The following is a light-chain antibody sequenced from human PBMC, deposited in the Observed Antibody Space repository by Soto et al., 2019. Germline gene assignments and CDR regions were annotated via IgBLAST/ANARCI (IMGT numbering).Light chain of an antibody. Sequence: IQLTQSPSSLSASLGDRVTITCRASQGISSYLAWYQQKPGTAPKLLIYAESTFEVGVPSRFSGSGSGTDFTLTSRSLQPEDFATYYCQQLNRYPFTFGPGAKVDFK. CDR2: AES. CDR1: QGISSY. CDR3: QQLNRYPFT. J-gene: IGKJ3*01. V-gene: IGKV1-9*01.